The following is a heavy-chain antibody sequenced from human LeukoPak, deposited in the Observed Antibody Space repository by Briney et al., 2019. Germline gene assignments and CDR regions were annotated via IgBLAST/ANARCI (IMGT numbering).Heavy chain of an antibody. CDR2: IKQDGSEK. Sequence: ETLSLTCTVSGGSISSGGYYWSWVRQAPGKGLEWVANIKQDGSEKYYVDSVKGRFTISRDNAKNSLYLQMNSLRAEDTAVYYCARDVTMVRGVIRGWNYCGQGTLVTVSS. CDR1: GGSISSGGYY. CDR3: ARDVTMVRGVIRGWNY. D-gene: IGHD3-10*01. J-gene: IGHJ4*02. V-gene: IGHV3-7*01.